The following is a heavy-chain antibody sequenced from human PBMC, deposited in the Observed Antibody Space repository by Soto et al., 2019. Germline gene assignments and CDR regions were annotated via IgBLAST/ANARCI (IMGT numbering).Heavy chain of an antibody. J-gene: IGHJ5*02. CDR3: AKLGYYGSGSLGFDP. D-gene: IGHD3-10*01. CDR1: GCPCMSHV. V-gene: IGHV3-74*01. Sequence: PAVPLRLSWGDAGCPCMSHVVHWVRPATGKGLVWVARLNNDGSSISYADSVQGRFTISRDNAKNTLYLQMNSLRVEHTAVYYCAKLGYYGSGSLGFDPWGQGIRVNGS. CDR2: LNNDGSSI.